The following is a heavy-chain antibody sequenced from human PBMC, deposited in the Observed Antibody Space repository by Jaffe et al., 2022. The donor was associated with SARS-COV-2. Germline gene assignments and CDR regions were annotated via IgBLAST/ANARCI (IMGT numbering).Heavy chain of an antibody. CDR2: IKSNGDGGTR. CDR3: TTGESPQ. Sequence: EVQLVESGGGLIKPGGSLRLSCAASGFTFSSGWMSWVRQAPGKGLEWVGRIKSNGDGGTRDYAAPVKGRFTISRDDSKNTVYLQMNSLKTEDTAVYYCTTGESPQWGQGTLVTVAS. V-gene: IGHV3-15*05. J-gene: IGHJ4*02. CDR1: GFTFSSGW.